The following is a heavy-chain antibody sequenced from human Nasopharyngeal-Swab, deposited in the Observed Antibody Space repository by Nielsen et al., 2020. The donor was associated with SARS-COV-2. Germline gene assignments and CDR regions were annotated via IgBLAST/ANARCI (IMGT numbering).Heavy chain of an antibody. CDR2: NSGSGGTI. V-gene: IGHV3-23*01. J-gene: IGHJ4*02. D-gene: IGHD6-19*01. Sequence: GESLKISCAASGVSGFTFSNYAMNWVRQAPGKGLEWVSGNSGSGGTIYYVDSVKGRFTISRDNSRNSLYLHMSNLRAEDTAIYYCAKGYSSGWFPYEYWGQGTLVTVSS. CDR3: AKGYSSGWFPYEY. CDR1: GVSGFTFSNYA.